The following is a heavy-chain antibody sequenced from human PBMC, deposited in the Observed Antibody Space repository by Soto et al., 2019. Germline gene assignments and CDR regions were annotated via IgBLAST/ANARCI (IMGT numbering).Heavy chain of an antibody. CDR3: ARDGITIFGVVIGYYYGMDV. J-gene: IGHJ6*02. Sequence: GGSLRLSCAASGFTFSSYSMNWVRQAPGKGLEWVSYISSSSTIYYADSVKGRFTISRDNAKNSLYLQMNSLRDEDTAVYYCARDGITIFGVVIGYYYGMDVWGQGTTVTVSS. CDR2: ISSSSTI. D-gene: IGHD3-3*01. CDR1: GFTFSSYS. V-gene: IGHV3-48*02.